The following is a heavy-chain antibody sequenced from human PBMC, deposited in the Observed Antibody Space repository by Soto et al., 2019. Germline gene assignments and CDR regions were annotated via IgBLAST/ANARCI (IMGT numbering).Heavy chain of an antibody. V-gene: IGHV4-59*08. Sequence: LVTLSLTCTVAGGSISSYYWSWIRQPPGKGLEWIGYIYYSGSTNYNPSLKSRVTISVDTSKNQFSLKLSSVTAADTAVYYCARHYYSRVTHFDYWGQGTLVTVSS. D-gene: IGHD1-26*01. CDR3: ARHYYSRVTHFDY. J-gene: IGHJ4*02. CDR2: IYYSGST. CDR1: GGSISSYY.